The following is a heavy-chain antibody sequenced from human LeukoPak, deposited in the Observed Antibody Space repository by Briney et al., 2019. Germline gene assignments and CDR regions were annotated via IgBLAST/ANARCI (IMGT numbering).Heavy chain of an antibody. J-gene: IGHJ4*02. V-gene: IGHV3-30*18. Sequence: GGSLRLSCAASGFFFSTYGMHWVRQAPGKGLEWVAVISYDGSNKYYADSVKGRFTISRDNSKNTLSPQMNSLRAEDTAVYYCAKSRYGSGSYYSPFDYWGQGTLVTVSS. D-gene: IGHD3-10*01. CDR1: GFFFSTYG. CDR2: ISYDGSNK. CDR3: AKSRYGSGSYYSPFDY.